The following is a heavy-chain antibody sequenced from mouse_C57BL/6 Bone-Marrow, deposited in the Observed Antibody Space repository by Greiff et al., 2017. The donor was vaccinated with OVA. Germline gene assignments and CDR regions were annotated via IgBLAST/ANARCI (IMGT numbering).Heavy chain of an antibody. V-gene: IGHV3-8*01. CDR1: GYSITSDY. J-gene: IGHJ1*03. CDR2: ISYSGST. D-gene: IGHD1-1*01. Sequence: DVQLQESGPGLAKPSQTLSLTCSVTGYSITSDYWNWIRKFPGNKLEYMGYISYSGSTYYNPSLKSRISITRDTSKNQYYLQLNSVTTEDTATYYCARYPPYYYGSSYDYWYFDVWGTGTTVTVSS. CDR3: ARYPPYYYGSSYDYWYFDV.